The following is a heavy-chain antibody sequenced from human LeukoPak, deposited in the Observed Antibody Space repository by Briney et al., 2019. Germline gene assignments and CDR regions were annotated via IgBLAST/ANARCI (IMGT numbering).Heavy chain of an antibody. D-gene: IGHD5-18*01. V-gene: IGHV1-46*01. CDR2: ITPNNGRP. J-gene: IGHJ4*02. Sequence: ASVKVSCKTSGYTFTTYYIHWIRQAPGQGLEWMGVITPNNGRPTYAQKFQGRVTVTMDTATSTVYMELSSLGSDDTAIYYCARDQIQVWYMVGRFEXWGQGXLVSVS. CDR1: GYTFTTYY. CDR3: ARDQIQVWYMVGRFEX.